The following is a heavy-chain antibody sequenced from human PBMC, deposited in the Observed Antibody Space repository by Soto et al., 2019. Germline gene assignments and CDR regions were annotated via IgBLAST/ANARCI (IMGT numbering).Heavy chain of an antibody. CDR2: IYYSGST. D-gene: IGHD5-18*01. CDR3: ARAGSYDAFDI. V-gene: IGHV4-31*03. CDR1: GGSISSGGYY. Sequence: SETLSLTCTVSGGSISSGGYYWSWIRQHPGKGLEWIGHIYYSGSTYYNPSLKSRVTISVDTSKNHYSLKLSSVTAADTAEYYWARAGSYDAFDIWGQGTMVTVSS. J-gene: IGHJ3*02.